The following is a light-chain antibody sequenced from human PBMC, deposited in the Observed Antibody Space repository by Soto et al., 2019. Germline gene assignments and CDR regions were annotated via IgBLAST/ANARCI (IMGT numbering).Light chain of an antibody. CDR2: DAS. CDR3: QQRSNWPPYT. CDR1: QSFSSF. J-gene: IGKJ2*01. Sequence: EIGLTQSPATLSLSPGERATLSCRASQSFSSFLAWYQQKPGQAPRLLIYDASNRATGIPARFSGSGSGTEFTLTISSLEPEDFAVYYCQQRSNWPPYTFGQRTKLEIK. V-gene: IGKV3-11*01.